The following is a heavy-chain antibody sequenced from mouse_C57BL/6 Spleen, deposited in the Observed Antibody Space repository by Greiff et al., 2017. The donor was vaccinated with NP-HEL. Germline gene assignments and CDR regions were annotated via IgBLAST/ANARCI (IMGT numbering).Heavy chain of an antibody. Sequence: EVKLQESGGGLVKPGGSLKLSCAASGFTFSSYAMSWVRQTPEKRLEWVATISDGGSYTYYPDNVKGRFTISRDNAKNNLYLQMSHLKSEDTAMYYCARPLITTVAPMDYWGQGTSVTVSS. V-gene: IGHV5-4*03. CDR3: ARPLITTVAPMDY. CDR2: ISDGGSYT. D-gene: IGHD1-1*01. CDR1: GFTFSSYA. J-gene: IGHJ4*01.